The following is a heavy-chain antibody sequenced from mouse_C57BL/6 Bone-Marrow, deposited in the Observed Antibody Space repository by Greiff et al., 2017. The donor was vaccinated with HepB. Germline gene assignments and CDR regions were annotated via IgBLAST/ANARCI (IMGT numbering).Heavy chain of an antibody. CDR3: ARSKSLYYYGSFWFAY. Sequence: VQLQQSGPELVKPGASVKISCKASGYAFSSSWMNWVKQRPGKGLEWIGRFYPGDGDTNYNGKFKGKATLTADKSSSTAYMQLSSLTSEDSAVYFCARSKSLYYYGSFWFAYWGQGTLVTVSA. J-gene: IGHJ3*01. CDR2: FYPGDGDT. V-gene: IGHV1-82*01. CDR1: GYAFSSSW. D-gene: IGHD1-1*01.